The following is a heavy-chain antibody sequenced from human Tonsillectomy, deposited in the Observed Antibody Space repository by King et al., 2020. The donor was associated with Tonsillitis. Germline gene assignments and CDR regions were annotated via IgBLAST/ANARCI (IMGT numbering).Heavy chain of an antibody. CDR3: ASVVAGSLNAFQI. CDR2: INSDGSST. D-gene: IGHD2-21*01. J-gene: IGHJ3*02. Sequence: VQLVESGGGLVQPGGSLRLSCAASGFTFSTYWMHWVRQAPGRGLVWVSRINSDGSSTTYADSVKGRFTISRDNAKNTLHLQMNSLRAEDTAVYYCASVVAGSLNAFQIWGQGTM. V-gene: IGHV3-74*01. CDR1: GFTFSTYW.